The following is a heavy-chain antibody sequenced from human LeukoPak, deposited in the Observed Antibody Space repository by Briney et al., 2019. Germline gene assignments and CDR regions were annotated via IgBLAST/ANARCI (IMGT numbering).Heavy chain of an antibody. D-gene: IGHD6-13*01. Sequence: GASVKVSCKASGYTFTGYYMHWVRQAPGQGLEWMGWINPKSGGTNYAQKFQGRLPMTSDTSISTAYMELSRLRADDTAVYSCARAGIAAAGSTTNWFDPWGQGTLVTVSS. CDR1: GYTFTGYY. CDR2: INPKSGGT. V-gene: IGHV1-2*02. J-gene: IGHJ5*02. CDR3: ARAGIAAAGSTTNWFDP.